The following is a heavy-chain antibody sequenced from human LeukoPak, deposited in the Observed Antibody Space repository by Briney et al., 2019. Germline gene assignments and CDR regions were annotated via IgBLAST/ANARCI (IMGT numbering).Heavy chain of an antibody. J-gene: IGHJ5*02. Sequence: ASVKVSCKASGYTFTGYYMHWVRQAPGQGLEWMGWINPNSGGTNYAQKFQGRVTMTRDTSISTACMELSRLRSDDTAVYYCARARRITMIVVANNWFDPWGQGTLVTVSS. D-gene: IGHD3-22*01. CDR1: GYTFTGYY. V-gene: IGHV1-2*02. CDR2: INPNSGGT. CDR3: ARARRITMIVVANNWFDP.